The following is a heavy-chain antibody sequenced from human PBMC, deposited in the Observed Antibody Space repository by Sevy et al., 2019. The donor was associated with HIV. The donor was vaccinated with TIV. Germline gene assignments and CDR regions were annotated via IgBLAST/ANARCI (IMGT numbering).Heavy chain of an antibody. V-gene: IGHV3-20*04. CDR3: ARERSCGGDCYYFDY. CDR1: GLNFDDYS. Sequence: GGSLRLSCAASGLNFDDYSMSWVRQAPGKGLEWVSAINWNGVGTSYADSVKGRFTISRDNAKNSLYVQMNSLRAEDTALYYCARERSCGGDCYYFDYWGQRTLVTVSS. J-gene: IGHJ4*02. D-gene: IGHD2-21*02. CDR2: INWNGVGT.